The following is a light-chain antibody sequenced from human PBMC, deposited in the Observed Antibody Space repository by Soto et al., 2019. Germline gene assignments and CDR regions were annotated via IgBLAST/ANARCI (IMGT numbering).Light chain of an antibody. J-gene: IGKJ5*01. CDR2: GAS. CDR3: QQYKNWPL. Sequence: EVVLTQSPDTLSLSPGETATLSCRTSHSVNSHVAWYQQKPGQAPRLLLYGASTRATGIPVRFSGSGFGTEFTLTISSLQSEDFAVYYCQQYKNWPLVGQGTRLEIK. CDR1: HSVNSH. V-gene: IGKV3-15*01.